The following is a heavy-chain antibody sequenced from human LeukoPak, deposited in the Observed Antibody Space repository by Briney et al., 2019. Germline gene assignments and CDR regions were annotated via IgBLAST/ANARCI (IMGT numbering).Heavy chain of an antibody. CDR1: GGSMSSSSYY. Sequence: PETLSLTCTVSGGSMSSSSYYWGWIRQAPGKGLEWIGSIYYSGTTYHNPSLKSRVTISVDKSKNQFSLKLSSVTAADTAVYYCARDGSGSYFDYWGQGTLVTVSS. CDR3: ARDGSGSYFDY. D-gene: IGHD3-10*01. V-gene: IGHV4-39*07. CDR2: IYYSGTT. J-gene: IGHJ4*02.